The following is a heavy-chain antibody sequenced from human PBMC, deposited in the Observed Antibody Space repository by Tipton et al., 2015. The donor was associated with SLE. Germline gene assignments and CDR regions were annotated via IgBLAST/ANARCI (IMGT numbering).Heavy chain of an antibody. V-gene: IGHV4-34*01. CDR2: INHSGST. Sequence: AGLVKPSETLSLTCAVYGGSFSGYYWSWIRQPPGKGLEWIGEINHSGSTNYNPSLKSRVTISVDTSKNQFSLKLSSVTAADTAVYYCARAHPWGYSYGKGPNLYGMDVWGQGTTVTVSS. D-gene: IGHD5-18*01. CDR1: GGSFSGYY. J-gene: IGHJ6*02. CDR3: ARAHPWGYSYGKGPNLYGMDV.